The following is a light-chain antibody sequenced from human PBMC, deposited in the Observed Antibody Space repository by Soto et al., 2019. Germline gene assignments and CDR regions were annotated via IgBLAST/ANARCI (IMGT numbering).Light chain of an antibody. CDR1: QSVSNN. Sequence: EIVMTQSPATLSVSPGERATLSCRASQSVSNNLAWYQQKPGQAPRLILYGASTRAAGLPARFSGSGSGTEFTLTISRLQSEDVALFYCQQYNAWPLTFGGGTKVEIK. J-gene: IGKJ4*01. CDR2: GAS. V-gene: IGKV3-15*01. CDR3: QQYNAWPLT.